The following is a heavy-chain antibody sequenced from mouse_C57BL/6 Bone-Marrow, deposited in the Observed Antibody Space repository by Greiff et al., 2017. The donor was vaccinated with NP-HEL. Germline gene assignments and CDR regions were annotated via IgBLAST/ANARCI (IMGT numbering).Heavy chain of an antibody. D-gene: IGHD2-2*01. CDR1: GYTFTSYW. CDR3: ARGGLHFSWFAY. Sequence: QVQLQQPGAELVKPGASVKMSCKASGYTFTSYWITWVKQRPGQGLEWIGDIYPGSGSTNYNEKFKSKATLTADKSSSTAYMQLSSLTSEDSAVYYCARGGLHFSWFAYWGQGTLVTVSA. V-gene: IGHV1-55*01. J-gene: IGHJ3*01. CDR2: IYPGSGST.